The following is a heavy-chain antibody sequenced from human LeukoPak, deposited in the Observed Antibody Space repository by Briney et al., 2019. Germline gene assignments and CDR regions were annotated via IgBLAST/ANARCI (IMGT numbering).Heavy chain of an antibody. Sequence: IPSETLSLTCIVSGGSISTSAYYWGWIRQPPGEGLQWIGSIYYSGNTYYNPSLKSRVTISVDTSKNQFSLKLSSVTAADTAVYYCAREYQGRDTAMGPYYYYGMDVWGQGTTVTVSS. CDR3: AREYQGRDTAMGPYYYYGMDV. CDR1: GGSISTSAYY. CDR2: IYYSGNT. V-gene: IGHV4-39*07. J-gene: IGHJ6*02. D-gene: IGHD5-18*01.